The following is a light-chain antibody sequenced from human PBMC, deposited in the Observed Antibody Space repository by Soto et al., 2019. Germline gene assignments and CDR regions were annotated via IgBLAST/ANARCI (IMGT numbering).Light chain of an antibody. CDR1: RSISTN. V-gene: IGKV3-15*01. CDR2: SAS. J-gene: IGKJ4*01. Sequence: IVLTQSPPTLSVSPGERATLSCRASRSISTNVAWYQHKSGQAPRLLIYSASTGATGIPTRFSGSGSGTEFTLTISSLQSEDFEIYSCQQYNNWPPITFGGGTKVDIK. CDR3: QQYNNWPPIT.